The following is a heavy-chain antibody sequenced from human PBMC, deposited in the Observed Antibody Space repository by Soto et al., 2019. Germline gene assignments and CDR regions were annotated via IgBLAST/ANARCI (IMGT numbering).Heavy chain of an antibody. Sequence: GGSLRLSCAASGFTFSRFGMHWVRQAPGKGLEWVAVIWYDGTNKYYADSVKGRFTISRDNSKNTLYLQMNSLRVEDTAVYYCARDEVDDYYYYHGSDVWGQGTTVTVSS. J-gene: IGHJ6*02. V-gene: IGHV3-33*01. CDR3: ARDEVDDYYYYHGSDV. CDR1: GFTFSRFG. CDR2: IWYDGTNK.